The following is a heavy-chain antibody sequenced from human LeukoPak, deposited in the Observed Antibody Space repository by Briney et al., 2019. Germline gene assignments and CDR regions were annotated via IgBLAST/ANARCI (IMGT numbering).Heavy chain of an antibody. CDR1: GFTFSNYW. V-gene: IGHV3-74*01. CDR3: ARAIGSSWGKVDY. J-gene: IGHJ4*02. D-gene: IGHD6-13*01. Sequence: GGSLRLSCVASGFTFSNYWMHWVRQAPGKGLVWVSRIKTDGSRTNYADSVKGRFTISRDNAKNTVYLEMNSLGSEDTAVYYCARAIGSSWGKVDYWGQGTLVTVSS. CDR2: IKTDGSRT.